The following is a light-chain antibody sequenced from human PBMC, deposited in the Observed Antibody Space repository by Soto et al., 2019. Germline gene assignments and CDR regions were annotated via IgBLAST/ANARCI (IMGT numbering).Light chain of an antibody. CDR3: CSFAGSFTYV. Sequence: QSALTQPRSVSGSPGQSVTISCTGSSSDVGAYISVSWYQQHPDKAPTLMIYDVSKRPSGVPDRFSGSKSGNTASLTISGLQAEDEADYYCCSFAGSFTYVFGPGTKLTVL. CDR2: DVS. CDR1: SSDVGAYIS. J-gene: IGLJ1*01. V-gene: IGLV2-11*01.